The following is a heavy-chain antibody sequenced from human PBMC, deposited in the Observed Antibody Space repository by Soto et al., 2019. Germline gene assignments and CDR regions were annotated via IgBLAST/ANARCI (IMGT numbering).Heavy chain of an antibody. CDR2: IYPGDSDT. CDR3: ARSYDSSGYYYVWFDP. V-gene: IGHV5-51*01. D-gene: IGHD3-22*01. Sequence: EAVKRSAKGSGWILTSYWIGWVRQMTGKGLEWMGIIYPGDSDTRYSPSFQGQVTISADKSISTAYLQWSSLKASDTAMYYCARSYDSSGYYYVWFDPWGQGNLVTVPS. CDR1: GWILTSYW. J-gene: IGHJ5*02.